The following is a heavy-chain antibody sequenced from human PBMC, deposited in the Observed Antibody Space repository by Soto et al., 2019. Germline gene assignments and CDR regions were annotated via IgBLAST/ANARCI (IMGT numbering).Heavy chain of an antibody. D-gene: IGHD2-2*01. CDR3: AKGGYCISTSCYGWFDP. J-gene: IGHJ5*02. Sequence: SETLSLTCAVSGGSISSGGYSWSWIRQPPGKGLEWIGYIYHSGSTYYNPSLKSRVTISVDRSKNQFSLKLSSVTAADTAVYYCAKGGYCISTSCYGWFDPGGQGTLVTVS. V-gene: IGHV4-30-2*01. CDR2: IYHSGST. CDR1: GGSISSGGYS.